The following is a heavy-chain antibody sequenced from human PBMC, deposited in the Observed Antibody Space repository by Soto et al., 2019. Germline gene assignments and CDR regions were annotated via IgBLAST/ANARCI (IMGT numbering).Heavy chain of an antibody. CDR2: IYHSGTI. D-gene: IGHD5-12*01. CDR3: SGGRYSGYGYFDY. CDR1: GGSISGGYY. Sequence: QVQLQESGPGLVEPSQTLSLTCTVSGGSISGGYYWTWFRQHPGKGLEWIGYIYHSGTIYYNQPLQSRVTISIDTSKNQVSLTLTCVTAADTAVYYCSGGRYSGYGYFDYWGQGILVPVSS. V-gene: IGHV4-31*03. J-gene: IGHJ4*02.